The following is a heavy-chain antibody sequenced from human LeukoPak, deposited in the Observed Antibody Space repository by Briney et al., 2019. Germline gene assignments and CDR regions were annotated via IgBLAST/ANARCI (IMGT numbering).Heavy chain of an antibody. Sequence: SETLSLTCTVSGVSISSSSYYWGWIRQPPGKGLEWIGYIYYSGSTNYNPSLKSRVTISVDTSKNQFSLKLSSVTAADTAVYYCARTGYYYYMDVWGKGTTVTVSS. CDR3: ARTGYYYYMDV. CDR1: GVSISSSSYY. CDR2: IYYSGST. J-gene: IGHJ6*03. V-gene: IGHV4-61*05.